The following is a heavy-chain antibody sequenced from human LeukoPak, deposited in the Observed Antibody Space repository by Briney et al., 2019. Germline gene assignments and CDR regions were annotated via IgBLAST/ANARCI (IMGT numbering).Heavy chain of an antibody. CDR2: INPNSGGT. Sequence: ASVKVSCKASGYTFTGYYMHWVRQAPGQGLEWMGWINPNSGGTNYAQKFQGRVTMTRDTSISTAYMELSRLRSDNTAVYYCARDLGVVWGVPFDYWGQGTLVTVSS. D-gene: IGHD3-10*01. V-gene: IGHV1-2*02. J-gene: IGHJ4*02. CDR1: GYTFTGYY. CDR3: ARDLGVVWGVPFDY.